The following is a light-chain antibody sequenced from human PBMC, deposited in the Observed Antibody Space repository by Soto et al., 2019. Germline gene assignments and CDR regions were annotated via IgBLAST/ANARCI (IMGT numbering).Light chain of an antibody. Sequence: DIQMIQSPSSLSASVGDRVTITCRASRSISTYLNWYQQKPGKAPKLLIYAASSLQSGVPSRFSGSGSGTDFTLTISSLQPEDFATYYCQQSYSTPPYTFGQGTKLEIK. CDR3: QQSYSTPPYT. J-gene: IGKJ2*01. V-gene: IGKV1-39*01. CDR1: RSISTY. CDR2: AAS.